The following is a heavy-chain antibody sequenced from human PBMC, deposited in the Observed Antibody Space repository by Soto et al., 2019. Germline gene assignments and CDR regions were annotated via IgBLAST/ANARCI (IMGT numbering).Heavy chain of an antibody. Sequence: SETLSLTCTVSGGSISSGDYYWSWIRQPPGKGLEWIGYIYYSGSTYYNPSLKSRVTISVDTSKNQFSLKLSSVTAADTAVYYCAREITIFRVVMPWGQGTLVTVSS. J-gene: IGHJ5*02. D-gene: IGHD3-3*01. CDR2: IYYSGST. CDR1: GGSISSGDYY. CDR3: AREITIFRVVMP. V-gene: IGHV4-30-4*01.